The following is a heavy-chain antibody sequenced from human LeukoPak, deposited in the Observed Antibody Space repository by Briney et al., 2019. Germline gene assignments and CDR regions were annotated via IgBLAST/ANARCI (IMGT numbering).Heavy chain of an antibody. CDR2: IKEDGSEK. CDR1: GFTLNKYW. J-gene: IGHJ4*02. V-gene: IGHV3-7*01. CDR3: ASGYNSDS. D-gene: IGHD1-20*01. Sequence: GGSLRLSCAASGFTLNKYWMTWVRQAPGKGLEWVANIKEDGSEKNYVDSVKGRFTISRDNAKNSLYLQMNSLRVEDTAVYYCASGYNSDSWGQGTLVIVSS.